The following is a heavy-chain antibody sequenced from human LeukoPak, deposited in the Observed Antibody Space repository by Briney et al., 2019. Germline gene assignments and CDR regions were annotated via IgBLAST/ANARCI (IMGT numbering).Heavy chain of an antibody. CDR1: GFPFSSYA. CDR2: ISGSGGST. V-gene: IGHV3-23*01. Sequence: QAGGSLRLSCAASGFPFSSYAMSWVRQAPGKGLEWVSAISGSGGSTYYADSVKGRFTISRDNSKNTLYLQMNSLRAEDTAVYYCAKGTFSGSYSYYYYGMDVWGQGTTVTVSS. D-gene: IGHD1-26*01. J-gene: IGHJ6*02. CDR3: AKGTFSGSYSYYYYGMDV.